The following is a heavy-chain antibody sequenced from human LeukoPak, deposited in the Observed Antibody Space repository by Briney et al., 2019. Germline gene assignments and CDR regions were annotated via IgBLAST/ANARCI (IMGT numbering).Heavy chain of an antibody. Sequence: GGSLRLSCAVSGFTFSAYWMTWVRQAPGKGLEWVAVISYDGSNKYYADSVKGRFTISRDNSKNTLYLQMNSLRAEDTAVYYCARDRGSGSYLDYWGQGTLVTVSS. J-gene: IGHJ4*02. CDR2: ISYDGSNK. V-gene: IGHV3-30-3*01. D-gene: IGHD1-26*01. CDR1: GFTFSAYW. CDR3: ARDRGSGSYLDY.